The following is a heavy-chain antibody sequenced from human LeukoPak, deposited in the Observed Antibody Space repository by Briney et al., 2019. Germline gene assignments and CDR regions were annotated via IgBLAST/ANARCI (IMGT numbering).Heavy chain of an antibody. CDR2: IYYSGST. Sequence: SETLSLTCTVSGGSISSSSYYWGWIRQPPGQGLEWIGSIYYSGSTYYNPSLKSRVTISVDTSKNQFSLKLSSVTAADTAVYYCARCEVATSNAFDIWGQGTMVTVSS. CDR3: ARCEVATSNAFDI. D-gene: IGHD5-12*01. V-gene: IGHV4-39*01. J-gene: IGHJ3*02. CDR1: GGSISSSSYY.